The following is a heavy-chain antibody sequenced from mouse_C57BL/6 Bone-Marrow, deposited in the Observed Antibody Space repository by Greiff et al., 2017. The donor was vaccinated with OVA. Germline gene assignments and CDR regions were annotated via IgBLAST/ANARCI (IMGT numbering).Heavy chain of an antibody. V-gene: IGHV1-26*01. CDR3: AREAYGNFFFDY. Sequence: EVQLQQSGPELVKPGASVKISCKASGYTFTDYYMNWVKQSHGKSLEWIGAINPNNGGTSYNQKFTGKATLTVDKSSSTAYMELRSLTSEDSAVYYCAREAYGNFFFDYWGQGTTLTVSS. CDR1: GYTFTDYY. D-gene: IGHD2-1*01. J-gene: IGHJ2*01. CDR2: INPNNGGT.